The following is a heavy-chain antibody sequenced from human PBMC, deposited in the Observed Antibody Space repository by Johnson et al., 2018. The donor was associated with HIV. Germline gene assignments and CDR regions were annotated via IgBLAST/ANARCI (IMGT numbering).Heavy chain of an antibody. CDR2: IYSGGSK. D-gene: IGHD4-17*01. Sequence: VQLVESGGGLKQPGGSLRLSCAASGFTVSSNYMSWVRQAPGKGLEWVSVIYSGGSKYYADSVKGRFTISRDNSKNTLYLQMNSLRAEDTAVYYCAKVALTTVTTPGRDAFDIWGPGTMVTVSS. V-gene: IGHV3-66*03. J-gene: IGHJ3*02. CDR1: GFTVSSNY. CDR3: AKVALTTVTTPGRDAFDI.